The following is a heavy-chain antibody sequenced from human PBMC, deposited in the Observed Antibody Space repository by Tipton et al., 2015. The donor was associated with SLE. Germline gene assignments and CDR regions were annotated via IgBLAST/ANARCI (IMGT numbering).Heavy chain of an antibody. CDR3: ARGFLYDGFQV. D-gene: IGHD2-2*02. CDR2: TYYMSKWYN. CDR1: GDSVSSNSGA. J-gene: IGHJ1*01. V-gene: IGHV6-1*01. Sequence: GLVKPSQTLALTCAIAGDSVSSNSGAWNWIRQSPSRGLEWLGRTYYMSKWYNDYADSVNSRIIINPDTSKNQFSLQLTSVTPEDTAVYYCARGFLYDGFQVWGQVTLVTVFS.